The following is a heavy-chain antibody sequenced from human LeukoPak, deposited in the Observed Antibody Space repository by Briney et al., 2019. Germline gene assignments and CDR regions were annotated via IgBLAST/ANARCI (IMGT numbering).Heavy chain of an antibody. V-gene: IGHV3-53*01. D-gene: IGHD6-13*01. CDR2: IYSGGTT. CDR3: ARDRPRAA. CDR1: GFSVSSNY. Sequence: PGGSLRLSCAASGFSVSSNYMSWVRQAPGKGLEWVSVIYSGGTTYYADSVKGRFTISRDNSKNTLYLQMNSLRAEDTAVYYCARDRPRAAWGQGTTVTVSS. J-gene: IGHJ6*02.